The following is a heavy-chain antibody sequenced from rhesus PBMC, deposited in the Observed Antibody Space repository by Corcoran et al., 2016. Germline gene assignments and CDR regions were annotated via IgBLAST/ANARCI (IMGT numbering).Heavy chain of an antibody. CDR1: GSTLTDHY. CDR3: ARAHTVYISLDV. Sequence: EVQLVQSGAEVKKPGASVTISCKASGSTLTDHYLNWVRQAPGKGLEWRRRVDPEDGEAEYEQKFQDRVTITADMSTDTADMELSSLRSEDTAVYYGARAHTVYISLDVWGRGVLVTVSS. CDR2: VDPEDGEA. J-gene: IGHJ5-2*02. V-gene: IGHV1-111*02. D-gene: IGHD4-23*01.